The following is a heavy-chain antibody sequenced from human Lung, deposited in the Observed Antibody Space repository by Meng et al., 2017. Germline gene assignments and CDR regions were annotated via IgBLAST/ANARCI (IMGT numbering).Heavy chain of an antibody. D-gene: IGHD2-21*01. CDR3: TKNDFYCLGY. Sequence: VQLAESGPGLVKPSGTLSLTCAVSGGSISSDNGWSWGRQPPGKGLEWIGEIYHSGSTNYNPSLKSRITISVDKPKNQFSLTLSSVTAADTAVYYCTKNDFYCLGYWGQGTLVTVSS. CDR2: IYHSGST. CDR1: GGSISSDNG. J-gene: IGHJ4*02. V-gene: IGHV4-4*02.